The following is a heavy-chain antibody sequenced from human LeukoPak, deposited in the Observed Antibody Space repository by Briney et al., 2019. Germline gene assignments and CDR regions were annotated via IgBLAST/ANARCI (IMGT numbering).Heavy chain of an antibody. CDR2: NPSGGST. V-gene: IGHV1-46*01. CDR3: ARDLKRESVPWVVTKFDY. D-gene: IGHD4-23*01. Sequence: GASVKVSCKASGYTFTSYYMHWVRQAPGINPSGGSTSYAQKFRGRVTMTRDTSTSTVYMELSSLRSEDTAVYYCARDLKRESVPWVVTKFDYWGQGTLVTVSS. CDR1: GYTFTSYY. J-gene: IGHJ4*02.